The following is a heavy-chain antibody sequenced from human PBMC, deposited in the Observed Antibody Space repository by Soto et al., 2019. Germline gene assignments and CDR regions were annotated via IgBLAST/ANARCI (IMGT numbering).Heavy chain of an antibody. J-gene: IGHJ6*03. Sequence: QVQLVQSGADMKKPGASVKVSCKASGYTFTSYDINWVRQATGQGLEWMGWMNPSSGNTYYAQTFQGRVTMTRDTSISTAYMELSSLRSEDTAVYYCARLPRYCSGGYCYYYFMDVWGKGTTVTVSS. CDR2: MNPSSGNT. V-gene: IGHV1-8*01. D-gene: IGHD2-15*01. CDR1: GYTFTSYD. CDR3: ARLPRYCSGGYCYYYFMDV.